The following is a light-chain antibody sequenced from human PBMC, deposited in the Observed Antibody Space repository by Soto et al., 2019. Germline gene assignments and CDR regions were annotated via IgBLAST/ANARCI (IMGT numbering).Light chain of an antibody. J-gene: IGLJ1*01. Sequence: QSVLTQPISVSGSPGQSITISCTGNSNDIGTYDYVCWYQQHPGKAPRLLIHDVTKRPSGVPDRFSGSKSANTASLTISGLQAEDEADYYCCSYAGSYTFVFGTGTKVTVL. CDR3: CSYAGSYTFV. CDR1: SNDIGTYDY. CDR2: DVT. V-gene: IGLV2-11*01.